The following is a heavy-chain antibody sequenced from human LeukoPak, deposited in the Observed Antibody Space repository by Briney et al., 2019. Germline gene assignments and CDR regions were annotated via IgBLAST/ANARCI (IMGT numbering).Heavy chain of an antibody. J-gene: IGHJ4*02. D-gene: IGHD2-21*02. CDR2: IYSGGST. Sequence: GGSLRLSCAASGFTVSSNYMSGVRQAPGKGLEWVSLIYSGGSTYYADSVKGRFTISRDNSKNTLYLQMNSLRAEDTAVYYCAKGERAYCGGDCSRHFDYWGQGTLVTVSS. CDR1: GFTVSSNY. CDR3: AKGERAYCGGDCSRHFDY. V-gene: IGHV3-53*05.